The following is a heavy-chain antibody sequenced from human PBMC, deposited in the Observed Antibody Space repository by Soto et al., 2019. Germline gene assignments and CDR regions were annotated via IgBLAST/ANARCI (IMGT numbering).Heavy chain of an antibody. V-gene: IGHV1-3*01. CDR1: GYTFTSYA. CDR2: INAGNGNT. Sequence: ASVKVSCKAYGYTFTSYAMHWVRQAPGQRLEWMGWINAGNGNTKYSQKFQGRVTITRDTSASTAYMELSSLRSEDTAVYYCAREMPGLAPDYWGQGTLVTVSS. CDR3: AREMPGLAPDY. D-gene: IGHD2-2*01. J-gene: IGHJ4*02.